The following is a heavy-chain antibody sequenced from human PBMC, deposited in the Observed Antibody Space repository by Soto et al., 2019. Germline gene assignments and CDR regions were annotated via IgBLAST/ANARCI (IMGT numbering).Heavy chain of an antibody. CDR1: GYTFTSYY. CDR3: ARVHPLAGAFDI. CDR2: INPSGGST. J-gene: IGHJ3*02. Sequence: QVQLVQSGAEVQKPGASVKVSCKASGYTFTSYYMHWVRQAPGQGLEWMGIINPSGGSTSYAQKFQGRVTMTRDTCTSTVYMELSSLRSEDTAVYYCARVHPLAGAFDIWGQGTMVTVSS. V-gene: IGHV1-46*03. D-gene: IGHD6-13*01.